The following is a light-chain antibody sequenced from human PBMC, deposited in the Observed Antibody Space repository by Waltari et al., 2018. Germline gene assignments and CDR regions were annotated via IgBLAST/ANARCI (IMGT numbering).Light chain of an antibody. CDR2: DVA. Sequence: QSALTQPASVSGPPGQSISVSCKGTSSDVGGYQYVSWYQHLPGKAPKLLISDVAKRPSGVSDRFSGSKTGNTASLTISGLRAEDEAFYYCSSYSTTSAVVFGGGTKMTVL. CDR3: SSYSTTSAVV. V-gene: IGLV2-14*03. J-gene: IGLJ2*01. CDR1: SSDVGGYQY.